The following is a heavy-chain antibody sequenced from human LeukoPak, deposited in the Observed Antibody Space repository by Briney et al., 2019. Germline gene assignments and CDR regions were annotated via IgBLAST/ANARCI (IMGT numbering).Heavy chain of an antibody. CDR2: IIGGGGST. V-gene: IGHV3-23*01. CDR1: GFPFSSHG. J-gene: IGHJ4*02. D-gene: IGHD4/OR15-4a*01. Sequence: GGTLRLSCAASGFPFSSHGMSWVRQAPGKGLEWVSGIIGGGGSTYYADSVKGRFTISGDNSRNTLFLQMNSLRAEDTAVYYCARGIHRRVPKENFEYWGQGTLVTVSS. CDR3: ARGIHRRVPKENFEY.